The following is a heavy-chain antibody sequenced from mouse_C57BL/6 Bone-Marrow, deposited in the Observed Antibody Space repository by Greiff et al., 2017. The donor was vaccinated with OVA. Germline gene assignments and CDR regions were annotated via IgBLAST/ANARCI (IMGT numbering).Heavy chain of an antibody. J-gene: IGHJ2*01. CDR2: IYPRDGST. CDR3: ARYYDYDVNYFDY. D-gene: IGHD2-4*01. CDR1: GYTFTSYD. Sequence: QVHVKQSGPELVKPGASVKLSCKASGYTFTSYDINWVKQRPGQGLEWIGWIYPRDGSTKYNEKFKGKATLTVDTSSSTAYMELHSLPSEDSAVYFCARYYDYDVNYFDYWGQGTTLTVSS. V-gene: IGHV1-85*01.